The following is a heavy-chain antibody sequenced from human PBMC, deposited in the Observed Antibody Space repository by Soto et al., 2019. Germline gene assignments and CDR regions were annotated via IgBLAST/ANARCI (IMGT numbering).Heavy chain of an antibody. CDR3: ASRTGDYYDSSGYHYYFDY. D-gene: IGHD3-22*01. CDR2: INPNSGGT. V-gene: IGHV1-2*02. J-gene: IGHJ4*02. Sequence: ASVKVCCKASGYTFTDYYVHWVRQAPGQGLEWMGWINPNSGGTKSAQKFQGRVTMTRDTSISTAYMELSRLRSDDTAVYYCASRTGDYYDSSGYHYYFDYWGQGTLVTVSS. CDR1: GYTFTDYY.